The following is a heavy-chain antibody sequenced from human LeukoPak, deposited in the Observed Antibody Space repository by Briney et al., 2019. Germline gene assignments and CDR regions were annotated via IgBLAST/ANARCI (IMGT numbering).Heavy chain of an antibody. CDR1: GFTFSSYA. CDR2: IIATGDNT. J-gene: IGHJ6*02. D-gene: IGHD5-18*01. Sequence: QPGGSLRLSCAASGFTFSSYAMSWVHQAPGKGLEWVSGIIATGDNTYYADSVKGRFTISRDNSKNTLYLQMNSLRVEDTAVYYCAKVSGRIQIWPQPFGDGMDVWGQGTTVTVSS. V-gene: IGHV3-23*01. CDR3: AKVSGRIQIWPQPFGDGMDV.